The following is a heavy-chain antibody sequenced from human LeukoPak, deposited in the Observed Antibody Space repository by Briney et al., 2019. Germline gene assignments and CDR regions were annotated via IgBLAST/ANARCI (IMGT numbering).Heavy chain of an antibody. CDR2: IYHSGST. Sequence: PSETLSLTCAVSGYSISSGYYWGWIRQPPGKGLEWIGSIYHSGSTYYNPSLKSRVTISVDTSKDQFSLKLSSVTAADTAVYYCARLSPVADAFDTWGQGTMVTVSS. CDR3: ARLSPVADAFDT. V-gene: IGHV4-38-2*01. J-gene: IGHJ3*02. CDR1: GYSISSGYY. D-gene: IGHD2-15*01.